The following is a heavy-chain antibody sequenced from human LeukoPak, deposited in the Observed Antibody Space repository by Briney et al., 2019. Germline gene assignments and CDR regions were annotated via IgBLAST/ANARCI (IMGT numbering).Heavy chain of an antibody. CDR2: TYYRSSWHH. V-gene: IGHV6-1*01. CDR3: ASRWSLS. CDR1: GDIVSSNTAA. D-gene: IGHD2-15*01. J-gene: IGHJ1*01. Sequence: SQTLSLTCAISGDIVSSNTAAWNWIRQSPSRGLEWLGRTYYRSSWHHDYAVSVQNRIAINADTSMNHFSLQLESVTHDDSAMYYCASRWSLSWGQGTLVIVSS.